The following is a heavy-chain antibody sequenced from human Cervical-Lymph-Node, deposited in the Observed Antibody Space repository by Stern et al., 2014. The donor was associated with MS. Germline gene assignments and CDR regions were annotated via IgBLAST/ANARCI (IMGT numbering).Heavy chain of an antibody. J-gene: IGHJ5*02. V-gene: IGHV4-61*01. CDR3: ARTTYYDTPFDP. CDR1: GGSVTSGSYY. D-gene: IGHD3-22*01. CDR2: VYYSGSS. Sequence: QVQLQESGPGLVKPSETLSLTCTVSGGSVTSGSYYWSWIRQPPGKGLEWIGYVYYSGSSYHNPSFKRRVTISVDTSKNQFSLKLNSVTAADTALYYCARTTYYDTPFDPWGQGTLVTVSS.